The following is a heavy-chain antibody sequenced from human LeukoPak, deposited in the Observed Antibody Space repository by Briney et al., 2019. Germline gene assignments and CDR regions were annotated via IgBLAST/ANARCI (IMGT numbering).Heavy chain of an antibody. Sequence: SETLSLTCTVSGGSISSYYWSWIRQPPGKGLEWIGYIYYSGSTNYNPSLKSRVTISVDTSKNQFSLKLSSVTAADTAVYYCARRHGSGSKGDAFDIWGQGTMVTVSS. CDR3: ARRHGSGSKGDAFDI. J-gene: IGHJ3*02. CDR2: IYYSGST. V-gene: IGHV4-59*01. D-gene: IGHD3-10*01. CDR1: GGSISSYY.